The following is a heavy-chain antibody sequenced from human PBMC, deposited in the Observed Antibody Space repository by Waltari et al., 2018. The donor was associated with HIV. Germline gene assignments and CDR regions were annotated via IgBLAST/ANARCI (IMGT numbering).Heavy chain of an antibody. D-gene: IGHD2-8*01. CDR2: IYYSGDS. V-gene: IGHV4-39*01. J-gene: IGHJ4*02. CDR1: GVPVSGGSYY. CDR3: ARLDMVKTLIDY. Sequence: LQLQESGPGLVKPSGTLSVTCSVSGVPVSGGSYYWGWVRQPPGKGREWIGSIYYSGDSYYNPSVKSRVTMAVDTSKNQFSLRLSSVTAADTAVYYCARLDMVKTLIDYWGQGTLVSVSS.